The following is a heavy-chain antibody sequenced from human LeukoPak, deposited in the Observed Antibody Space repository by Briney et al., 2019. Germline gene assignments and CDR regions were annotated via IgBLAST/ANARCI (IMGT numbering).Heavy chain of an antibody. D-gene: IGHD1-20*01. Sequence: SETLSLTCTVSGGSISSDDYYWSWIRQPPGKGLECIGYIYYSGSTYYNPSLKSRVTISVDTSKNQFSLKLSSVTAADTAVYYCARVTGFSDYWGQGTLVTVSS. V-gene: IGHV4-30-4*08. CDR1: GGSISSDDYY. J-gene: IGHJ4*02. CDR2: IYYSGST. CDR3: ARVTGFSDY.